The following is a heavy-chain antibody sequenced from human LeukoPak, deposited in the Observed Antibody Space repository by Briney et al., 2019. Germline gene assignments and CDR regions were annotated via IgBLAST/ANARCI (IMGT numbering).Heavy chain of an antibody. CDR3: ARGRLMGSGLPAIDY. Sequence: GGSVRLSCAGSGFTFSSCSMNWVRQAPGKGLEWVSYISSSSSTIYYADSVKGRFTISRDNAKNSLYLQMNSLRAEDTAVYYCARGRLMGSGLPAIDYWGQGTLVTVSS. CDR2: ISSSSSTI. V-gene: IGHV3-48*01. J-gene: IGHJ4*02. CDR1: GFTFSSCS. D-gene: IGHD3-10*01.